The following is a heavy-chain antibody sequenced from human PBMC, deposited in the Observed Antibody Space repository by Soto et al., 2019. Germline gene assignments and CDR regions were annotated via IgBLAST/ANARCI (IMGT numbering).Heavy chain of an antibody. D-gene: IGHD1-26*01. Sequence: SVKVSCKASGGTCSSYAISCVLQAPGQGLDWMGGIIPIFGTANYAQKFQGRVTITADESTSTAYMELSSLRSEDTAVYYCARYRELHNWFDPWGQGTLVTVSS. V-gene: IGHV1-69*13. CDR1: GGTCSSYA. CDR2: IIPIFGTA. J-gene: IGHJ5*02. CDR3: ARYRELHNWFDP.